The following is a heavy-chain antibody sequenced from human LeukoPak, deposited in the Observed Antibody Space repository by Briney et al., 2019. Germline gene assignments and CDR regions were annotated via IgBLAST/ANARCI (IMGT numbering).Heavy chain of an antibody. CDR1: GGSISSYY. V-gene: IGHV4-59*01. CDR3: ARDPGSSGYWYFDL. CDR2: IYYSGST. J-gene: IGHJ2*01. D-gene: IGHD6-19*01. Sequence: SETLSLTCTVSGGSISSYYWSWIRQPPGKGLEWIGYIYYSGSTNYNPSLKRRVTISVDTSKNQFSLRLTSVTAVDTAVYYCARDPGSSGYWYFDLWGRGTLVTVSS.